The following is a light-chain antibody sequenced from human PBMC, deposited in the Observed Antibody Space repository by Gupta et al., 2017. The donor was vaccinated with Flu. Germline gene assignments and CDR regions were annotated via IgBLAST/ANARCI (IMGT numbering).Light chain of an antibody. V-gene: IGKV3-11*01. CDR1: QSVSGY. J-gene: IGKJ5*01. CDR3: QQQRSNWPDT. CDR2: DAS. Sequence: DIVLTQSPATLSLSPGERATLSCRASQSVSGYLAWYQQKPGQAPRLLIYDASNRATGIPARFSGSGSGTDFTLTISSLEPEDFAVYYYQQQRSNWPDTFGQGTRLEIK.